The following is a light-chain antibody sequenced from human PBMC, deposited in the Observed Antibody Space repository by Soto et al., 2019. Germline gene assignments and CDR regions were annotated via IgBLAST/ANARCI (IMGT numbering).Light chain of an antibody. CDR1: SSDVGGYDF. CDR2: DVR. Sequence: QSALTQPASVSGSPGQSITISCTGTSSDVGGYDFVSWYQQHPGKVPKLMIYDVRNRPSGVSNRFSGSKSGNTASLTISGLQAEDEADYYCSSYTSSTTRVFGTGTKVTV. V-gene: IGLV2-14*01. J-gene: IGLJ1*01. CDR3: SSYTSSTTRV.